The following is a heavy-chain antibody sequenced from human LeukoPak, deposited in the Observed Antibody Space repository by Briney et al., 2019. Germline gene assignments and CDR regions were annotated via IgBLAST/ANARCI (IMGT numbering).Heavy chain of an antibody. D-gene: IGHD1-26*01. J-gene: IGHJ5*02. Sequence: HPGGSLRLSCAASGLTFSSHWMHWVRQAPGKGLEWVSSISGSGGTTYYAESVKGRITISRDNSKNTLYLQMNSLRAEDTAIYYCAKALGGSGSYRNWFDPWGQGTLVTVSS. CDR2: ISGSGGTT. V-gene: IGHV3-23*01. CDR3: AKALGGSGSYRNWFDP. CDR1: GLTFSSHW.